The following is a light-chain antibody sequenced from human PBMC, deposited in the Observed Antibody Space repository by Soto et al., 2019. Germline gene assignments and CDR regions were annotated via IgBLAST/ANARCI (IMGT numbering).Light chain of an antibody. V-gene: IGLV2-14*01. CDR1: SSDVGGYNY. CDR3: GSYASSITLYV. Sequence: QSVLTQPASVSGSPGQSITISCTGTSSDVGGYNYVSWYQQHSGKAPKLMIYDVSNQPSGVSNRFSGSKSGNTASLTISGLQAEDESDYYCGSYASSITLYVFGTGTKVTVL. J-gene: IGLJ1*01. CDR2: DVS.